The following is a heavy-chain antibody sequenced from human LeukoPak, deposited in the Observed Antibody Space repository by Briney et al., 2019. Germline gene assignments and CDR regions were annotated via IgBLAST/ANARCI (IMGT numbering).Heavy chain of an antibody. CDR2: ISYHGSNK. CDR3: AREYSSSWYYFDY. V-gene: IGHV3-30*03. Sequence: GRSLRLSCAASGFTFSSYGMYWVRQAPGKGLEWVAVISYHGSNKYYADSVKGRFTISRDNSKNTLYLQMNSLRAEDTAVYHCAREYSSSWYYFDYWGQGTLVTVSS. D-gene: IGHD6-13*01. CDR1: GFTFSSYG. J-gene: IGHJ4*02.